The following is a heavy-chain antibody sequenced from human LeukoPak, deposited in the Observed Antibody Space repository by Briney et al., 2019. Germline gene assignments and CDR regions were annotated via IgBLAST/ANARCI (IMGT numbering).Heavy chain of an antibody. Sequence: PGGSLRLSCAASGFTFSSYVMFWVREAPGQGLEWVSCLTGSGGAADYADSVKGRFTTSRDNSKNTVYLQMNSLSAEDTAISYCANDVRYYFGSGTASWGQGTLVTVSS. CDR3: ANDVRYYFGSGTAS. CDR1: GFTFSSYV. V-gene: IGHV3-23*01. J-gene: IGHJ5*02. CDR2: LTGSGGAA. D-gene: IGHD3-10*01.